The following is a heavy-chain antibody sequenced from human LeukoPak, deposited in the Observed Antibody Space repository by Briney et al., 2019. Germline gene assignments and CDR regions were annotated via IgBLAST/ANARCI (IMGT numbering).Heavy chain of an antibody. V-gene: IGHV3-74*01. CDR1: GFTFSSYW. CDR3: ARQGYLAGLFDY. J-gene: IGHJ4*02. D-gene: IGHD1-1*01. CDR2: INSDGSST. Sequence: PGGSLRLSCAASGFTFSSYWMHWVRQAPGKGLVWFSRINSDGSSTSYADSVKGRFTISRDNAKNTLYLQMNSLRAEDTAVYYCARQGYLAGLFDYWGQGTLVTVSS.